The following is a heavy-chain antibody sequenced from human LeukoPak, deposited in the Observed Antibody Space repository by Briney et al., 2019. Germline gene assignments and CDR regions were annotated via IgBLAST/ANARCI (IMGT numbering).Heavy chain of an antibody. D-gene: IGHD1-26*01. J-gene: IGHJ6*03. V-gene: IGHV3-48*03. Sequence: PGGSLRLSCAASGFTFSSYEMNWVRQAPGKGLEWVSYISSSGATIYYADSVKGRFTISRDNAKNSLYLQMNSLRAEDTAVYYCARDAYSGSYQYYYYYYMDVWGKGTTVTISS. CDR2: ISSSGATI. CDR3: ARDAYSGSYQYYYYYYMDV. CDR1: GFTFSSYE.